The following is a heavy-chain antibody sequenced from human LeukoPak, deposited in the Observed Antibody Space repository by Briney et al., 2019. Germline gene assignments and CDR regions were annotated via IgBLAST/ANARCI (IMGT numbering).Heavy chain of an antibody. D-gene: IGHD2-21*01. Sequence: SETLSLTCTVSGGSLINYYWSWIRQPPEKGLEWIGYIHHSESSNYNPSLNSRVTISLDTSKNHFSLKLNSVTAADTAMYYCARHPSRNVVASVNAFDIWGQGTMVTASS. V-gene: IGHV4-59*08. CDR3: ARHPSRNVVASVNAFDI. J-gene: IGHJ3*02. CDR1: GGSLINYY. CDR2: IHHSESS.